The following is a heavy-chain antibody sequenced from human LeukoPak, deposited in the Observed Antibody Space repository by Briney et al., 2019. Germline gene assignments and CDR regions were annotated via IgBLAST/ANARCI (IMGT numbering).Heavy chain of an antibody. CDR2: MNPNSGNT. Sequence: ASVKVSCKASGYTFISYDINWVRQATGQGLEWMGWMNPNSGNTGYAQKFQGRVTITRNTSISTAYMELSSLISEDTAVYYCARGGAWGIVAAGPHPTDGYFDYWGQGTLVTVSS. V-gene: IGHV1-8*03. J-gene: IGHJ4*02. CDR3: ARGGAWGIVAAGPHPTDGYFDY. D-gene: IGHD6-13*01. CDR1: GYTFISYD.